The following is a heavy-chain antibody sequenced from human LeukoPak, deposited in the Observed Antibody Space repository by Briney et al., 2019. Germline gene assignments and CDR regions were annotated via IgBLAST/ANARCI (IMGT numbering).Heavy chain of an antibody. J-gene: IGHJ4*02. CDR1: GFTVSSTA. V-gene: IGHV3-23*01. D-gene: IGHD2-15*01. CDR2: ISEGGST. CDR3: AKRPHYIVATQ. Sequence: GGSLRLSCAASGFTVSSTAMSWVRRAPNKGLEWVSSISEGGSTYHSDSVKGRFTISRDRSRNTLYLQMSSLRAEDTAVYYCAKRPHYIVATQWGQGTLVSVS.